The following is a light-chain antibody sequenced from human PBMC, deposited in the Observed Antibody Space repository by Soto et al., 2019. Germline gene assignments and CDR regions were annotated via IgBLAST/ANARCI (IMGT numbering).Light chain of an antibody. J-gene: IGKJ3*01. CDR3: HQFCSSPPDT. CDR1: QTISSSF. V-gene: IGKV3-20*01. CDR2: RAS. Sequence: EIVLTQSPGTLSLSPGERATLSCRASQTISSSFLAWYQQKPGQAPRLLIYRASRRAPGIPDRFSGSGSWTDFTLTISRLEPEDFAVYYCHQFCSSPPDTFGPGTKVEIK.